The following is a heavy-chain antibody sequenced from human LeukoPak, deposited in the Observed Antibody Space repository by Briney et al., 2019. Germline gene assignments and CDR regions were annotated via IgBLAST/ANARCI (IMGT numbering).Heavy chain of an antibody. D-gene: IGHD2-15*01. CDR1: GYSFTSYW. CDR3: ARRLDCSGGSCYPDY. J-gene: IGHJ4*02. CDR2: IYPGDSDT. Sequence: GESLKISCKGSGYSFTSYWIGWVRQMPGKGLEWMGIIYPGDSDTTYSPSFRGQVTISADKSISTAYLQWSSLKASDTAMYYCARRLDCSGGSCYPDYWGQGTLVTVSS. V-gene: IGHV5-51*01.